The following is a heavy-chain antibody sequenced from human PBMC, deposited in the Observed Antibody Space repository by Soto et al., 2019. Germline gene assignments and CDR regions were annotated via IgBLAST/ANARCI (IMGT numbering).Heavy chain of an antibody. V-gene: IGHV1-18*01. CDR1: GYTFTSYG. J-gene: IGHJ3*02. CDR2: ISAYNGNT. CDR3: ARDIVLMVYATNSPDDAFDI. Sequence: ASVKVSCKASGYTFTSYGISWVRQAPGQGLEWMGWISAYNGNTNYAQKLQGRVTMTTDTSTSTDYMELRSQSSDDTAVYYCARDIVLMVYATNSPDDAFDIWGQ. D-gene: IGHD2-8*01.